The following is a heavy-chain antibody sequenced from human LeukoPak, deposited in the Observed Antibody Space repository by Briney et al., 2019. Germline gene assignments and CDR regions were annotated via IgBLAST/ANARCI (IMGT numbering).Heavy chain of an antibody. CDR1: GGSISSGGYS. V-gene: IGHV4-30-2*01. J-gene: IGHJ4*02. Sequence: SETLSLTCAVSGGSISSGGYSWSWIRQPPGKGLEWIGYIYHSGSTYYNPSLKSRVTISVDRSKNQFSLKLSSVTAADTAVYYCAGAEVGATIGGAFDYWGQGTLVTVSS. D-gene: IGHD1-26*01. CDR2: IYHSGST. CDR3: AGAEVGATIGGAFDY.